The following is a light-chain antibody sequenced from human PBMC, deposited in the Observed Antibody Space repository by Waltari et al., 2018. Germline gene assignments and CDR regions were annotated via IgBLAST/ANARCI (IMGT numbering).Light chain of an antibody. J-gene: IGLJ2*01. Sequence: QSALTQPASVSGSAGQSIAIPCSGTNSDIGRYNYVSWYQQHPGNAPRLIIYDFSRWPSGVSNRFIGSKSGITASLAISGLQAEDEGDYFCASYTSSNTVIFGGGTRVTVL. CDR2: DFS. CDR3: ASYTSSNTVI. CDR1: NSDIGRYNY. V-gene: IGLV2-14*03.